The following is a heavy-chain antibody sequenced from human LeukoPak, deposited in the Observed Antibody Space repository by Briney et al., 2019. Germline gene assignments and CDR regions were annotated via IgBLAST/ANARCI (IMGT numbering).Heavy chain of an antibody. CDR1: GGSISSYF. V-gene: IGHV4-59*01. CDR2: IYHSGTT. Sequence: SETQSLTCTVSGGSISSYFWSWIRQPPGKGLEWIGYIYHSGTTNFNPSLKSRVTMSQDTSKNQFSLRLRSVTAADTAVYFCATESRGRFDYWGQGALVTVSS. CDR3: ATESRGRFDY. J-gene: IGHJ4*02.